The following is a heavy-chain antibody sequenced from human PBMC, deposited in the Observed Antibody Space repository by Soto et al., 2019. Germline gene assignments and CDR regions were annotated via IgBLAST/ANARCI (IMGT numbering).Heavy chain of an antibody. D-gene: IGHD1-1*01. CDR1: RFTISGHA. Sequence: GGSLRLSCAASRFTISGHAMHWVRQTPGKGLEWVIVISYDGNVAYYADSVKGRFTISRDNSKNTLYLQMNSLRTEDTAMYYCAKEGPITNWYFDYWGQGTLVTVSS. CDR2: ISYDGNVA. V-gene: IGHV3-30*18. J-gene: IGHJ4*02. CDR3: AKEGPITNWYFDY.